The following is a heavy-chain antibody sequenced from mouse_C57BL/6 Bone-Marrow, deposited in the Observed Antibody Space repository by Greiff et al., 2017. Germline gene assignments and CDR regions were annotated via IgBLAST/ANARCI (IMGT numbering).Heavy chain of an antibody. CDR3: ARARTGHFDY. Sequence: VQLVESGPGLVKPSQSLSLTCSVTGYSITSGYYWNWIRQFPGNKLEWMGYISYDGSNNYNPSLKNRISITRDTSKNQFFLKLNSVTTEDTATYYCARARTGHFDYWGQGTTLTVSS. V-gene: IGHV3-6*01. CDR1: GYSITSGYY. J-gene: IGHJ2*01. CDR2: ISYDGSN. D-gene: IGHD4-1*01.